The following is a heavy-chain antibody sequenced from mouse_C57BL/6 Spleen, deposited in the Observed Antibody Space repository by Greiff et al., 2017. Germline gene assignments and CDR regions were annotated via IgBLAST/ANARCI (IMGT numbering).Heavy chain of an antibody. V-gene: IGHV7-3*01. CDR1: GFTFTDYY. CDR2: IRNKANGYTT. D-gene: IGHD4-1*01. CDR3: ARGWDGGYFDV. J-gene: IGHJ1*03. Sequence: EVKLMESGGGLVQPGGSLSLSCAASGFTFTDYYMSWVRQPPGKALEWLGFIRNKANGYTTEYRASVKGRFTISGDNSQSILYLQMNALRAEDSATYYWARGWDGGYFDVWGTGTTVTVSS.